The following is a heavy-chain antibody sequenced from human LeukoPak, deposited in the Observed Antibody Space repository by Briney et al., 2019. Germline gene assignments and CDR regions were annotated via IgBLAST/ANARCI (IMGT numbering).Heavy chain of an antibody. CDR2: TYYRSKWYY. V-gene: IGHV6-1*01. J-gene: IGHJ6*02. Sequence: SQTLSLTCAISGDSVSSISVAWNWIKQSPSRVFEWLGRTYYRSKWYYEYAVSVKSRINISPDTSKNQFSLQLTSVTPEDTAVYYCSLARSEYHYGMDVWGQGTTVTVSS. CDR1: GDSVSSISVA. CDR3: SLARSEYHYGMDV.